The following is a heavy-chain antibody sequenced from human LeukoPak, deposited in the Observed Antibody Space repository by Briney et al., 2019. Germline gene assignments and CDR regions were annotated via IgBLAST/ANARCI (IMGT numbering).Heavy chain of an antibody. V-gene: IGHV4-34*01. Sequence: SETLSLTCAVYGGSFSGYYWSWIRQPPGKGLEWIGEINHSGSTNYNPSLKSRVTISVDTSKNQFSLKLSSVTAADTAVYYCARSEEYDYRAFDYWGQGTLVTVSS. CDR1: GGSFSGYY. CDR3: ARSEEYDYRAFDY. J-gene: IGHJ4*02. D-gene: IGHD4-11*01. CDR2: INHSGST.